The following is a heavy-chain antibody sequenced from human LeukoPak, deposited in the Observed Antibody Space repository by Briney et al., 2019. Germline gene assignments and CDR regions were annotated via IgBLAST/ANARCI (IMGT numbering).Heavy chain of an antibody. CDR3: ALGGSGYDPYYYYYMDV. CDR2: IYYSGST. J-gene: IGHJ6*03. V-gene: IGHV4-59*01. D-gene: IGHD3-22*01. CDR1: GGSISSYY. Sequence: SETLSLTCTVSGGSISSYYWSWIRQPPGKGLEWIGYIYYSGSTNYNPSLKSRVTISVDTSKNQFSLKLSSVTAADTAVYYCALGGSGYDPYYYYYMDVWGKGTTVTVSS.